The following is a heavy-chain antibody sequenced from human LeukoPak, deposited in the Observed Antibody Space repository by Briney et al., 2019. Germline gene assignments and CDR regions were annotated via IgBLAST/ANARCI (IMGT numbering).Heavy chain of an antibody. CDR3: ARWRRGSYFDY. Sequence: SETLSLTCTVSGGSISSYYWSWIRQPPGKGLEWIGEINHSGSTNYNPSLKSRVTISVDTSKNQFSLKLSSVTAADTAVYYCARWRRGSYFDYWGQGTLVTVSS. D-gene: IGHD3-3*01. J-gene: IGHJ4*02. V-gene: IGHV4-34*01. CDR2: INHSGST. CDR1: GGSISSYY.